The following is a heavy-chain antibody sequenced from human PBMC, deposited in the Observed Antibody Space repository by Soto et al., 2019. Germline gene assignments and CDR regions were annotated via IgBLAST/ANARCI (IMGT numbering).Heavy chain of an antibody. CDR1: GFVFSYYG. Sequence: PGGTLRLSCAASGFVFSYYGMHWVRRHPGKGLEWVALITNDGNNEFYRESVKGRFSISRGRSTNTVDLLMNSLRPEDTGVYYCAKEGPGGGRHFYYGMDVWGQGTTVTVSS. V-gene: IGHV3-30*02. J-gene: IGHJ6*02. CDR2: ITNDGNNE. CDR3: AKEGPGGGRHFYYGMDV. D-gene: IGHD1-26*01.